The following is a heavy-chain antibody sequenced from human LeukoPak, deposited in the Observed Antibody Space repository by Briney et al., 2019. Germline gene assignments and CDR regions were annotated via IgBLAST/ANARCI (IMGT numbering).Heavy chain of an antibody. J-gene: IGHJ6*02. CDR1: GFTVSSNY. Sequence: GGSLRLSCAASGFTVSSNYMSWVRQAPGKGLEWVSVIYSGGSTYYADSVKGRFTISRDNSKNTLYLQMNSLRAEDTAVYYCARDRTIFGLYPYYYYGMDVWGQGTTVTVSS. CDR2: IYSGGST. D-gene: IGHD3/OR15-3a*01. CDR3: ARDRTIFGLYPYYYYGMDV. V-gene: IGHV3-66*01.